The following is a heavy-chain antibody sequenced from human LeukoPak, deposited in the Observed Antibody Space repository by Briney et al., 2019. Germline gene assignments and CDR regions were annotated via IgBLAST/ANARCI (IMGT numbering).Heavy chain of an antibody. Sequence: GGSLRLSCAASGFTFSSYGMHWVRQAPGKGLEWVAVISYDGSNKYYADSVKGRFTISRDNSKNTLYLQMNSLRAEDTAVYYCAKDRYYYDSSGYLVFDYWGQGTLVTVSS. CDR3: AKDRYYYDSSGYLVFDY. J-gene: IGHJ4*02. V-gene: IGHV3-30*18. CDR2: ISYDGSNK. CDR1: GFTFSSYG. D-gene: IGHD3-22*01.